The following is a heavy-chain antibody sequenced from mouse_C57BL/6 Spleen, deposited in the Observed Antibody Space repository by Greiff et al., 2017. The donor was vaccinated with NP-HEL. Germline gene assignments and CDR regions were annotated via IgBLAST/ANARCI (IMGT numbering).Heavy chain of an antibody. CDR1: GYTFTSYW. V-gene: IGHV1-55*01. J-gene: IGHJ4*01. CDR3: ARRGHSKGYAMDY. D-gene: IGHD2-5*01. CDR2: IYPGSGST. Sequence: VQLQQSGAELVKPGASVKMSCKASGYTFTSYWITWVKQRPGQGLEWIGDIYPGSGSTNYNEKFKSKATLTVDTSSSTAYMQLSSLTSEDSAVYYCARRGHSKGYAMDYWGQGTSVTVSS.